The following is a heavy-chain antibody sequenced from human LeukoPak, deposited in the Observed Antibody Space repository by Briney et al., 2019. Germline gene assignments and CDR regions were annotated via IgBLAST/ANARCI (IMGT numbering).Heavy chain of an antibody. Sequence: PGGSLGLSCAASGFTFSSYAMSWVRQAPGKGLEWVSAISGSGGSTYYADSVKGRFTIPRDNSKNTLYLQMNSLRAEDTAVYYCAKGLRDIVAFMDVWGKGTTVTVSS. V-gene: IGHV3-23*01. CDR3: AKGLRDIVAFMDV. J-gene: IGHJ6*03. CDR2: ISGSGGST. CDR1: GFTFSSYA. D-gene: IGHD5-12*01.